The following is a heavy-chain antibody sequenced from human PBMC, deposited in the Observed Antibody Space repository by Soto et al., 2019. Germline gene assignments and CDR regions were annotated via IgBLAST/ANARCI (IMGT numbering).Heavy chain of an antibody. CDR1: GFTFRRYA. Sequence: GGSLRLSCAASGFTFRRYAMSWVRQAPGKGLERVSSISDSGGSTYYADSVKGRFTISRDNAKNKLYLQMNSLRAEDTSVYYCSYRSPSASPYYYYGMDVWGQGTTVTVSS. V-gene: IGHV3-23*01. CDR2: ISDSGGST. CDR3: SYRSPSASPYYYYGMDV. D-gene: IGHD5-12*01. J-gene: IGHJ6*02.